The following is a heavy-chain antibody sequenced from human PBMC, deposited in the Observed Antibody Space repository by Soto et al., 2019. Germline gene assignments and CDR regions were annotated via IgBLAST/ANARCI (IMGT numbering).Heavy chain of an antibody. Sequence: QVQLVQSGAEVKKPGASVKVSCKASGYTFTSYAMHWVRQAPGQRLEWMGWINAGNGNTKYSQKFQGRVTITRDTSASTAYMELSSLRSEDTAVYYCARDQGAGTFVWYDPWGQGTLVTVSS. J-gene: IGHJ5*02. D-gene: IGHD6-19*01. CDR3: ARDQGAGTFVWYDP. V-gene: IGHV1-3*01. CDR1: GYTFTSYA. CDR2: INAGNGNT.